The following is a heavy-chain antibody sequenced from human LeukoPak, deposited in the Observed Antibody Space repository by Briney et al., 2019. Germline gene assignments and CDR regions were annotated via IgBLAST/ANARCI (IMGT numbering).Heavy chain of an antibody. Sequence: GGSLRLSCAASGFTFSNYLMLCLGQAPGKALVWVSRINSDESITNHADAVKSRFTGTRDKAKNTLYLQLNSLRAEDAALLYCTRGVVLNAFAIWGQGT. J-gene: IGHJ3*02. CDR2: INSDESIT. CDR1: GFTFSNYL. V-gene: IGHV3-74*01. CDR3: TRGVVLNAFAI. D-gene: IGHD3-22*01.